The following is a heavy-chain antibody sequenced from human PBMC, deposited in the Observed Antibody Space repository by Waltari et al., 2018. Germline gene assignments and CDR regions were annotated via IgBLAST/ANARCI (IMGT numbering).Heavy chain of an antibody. D-gene: IGHD3-10*01. Sequence: EVQLVESGGGLVKPGGSLRLSWSASGFTFSSSSLNSVRQAPGKGLEWVSSISSSSSYIYYADSVKGRFTISRDNAKNSLYLQMNSLRAEDTAVYYCARVGSEDGPDYWGQGTLVTVSS. V-gene: IGHV3-21*01. CDR1: GFTFSSSS. J-gene: IGHJ4*02. CDR3: ARVGSEDGPDY. CDR2: ISSSSSYI.